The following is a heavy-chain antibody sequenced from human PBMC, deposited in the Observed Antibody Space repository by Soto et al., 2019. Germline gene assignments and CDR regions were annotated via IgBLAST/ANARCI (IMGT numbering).Heavy chain of an antibody. Sequence: ESLNISRKGSGYSFTSYWIGLVRQMPGKGLEWMGIIYPGDSDTRYSPSFQGQVTISADKSISTAYLQWSSLKASDTAMYYCARKSGSYYDWFDPWGQGTLVTVSS. V-gene: IGHV5-51*01. CDR3: ARKSGSYYDWFDP. D-gene: IGHD1-26*01. CDR1: GYSFTSYW. J-gene: IGHJ5*02. CDR2: IYPGDSDT.